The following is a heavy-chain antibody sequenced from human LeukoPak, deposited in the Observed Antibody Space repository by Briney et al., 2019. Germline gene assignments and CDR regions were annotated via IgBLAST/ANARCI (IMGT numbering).Heavy chain of an antibody. CDR2: IKQDGSDK. D-gene: IGHD3-10*01. J-gene: IGHJ4*02. CDR1: GFTFSDYW. CDR3: ARSLWPADY. Sequence: GGSLRLSCAASGFTFSDYWMSWVRQAPGQGQEWVADIKQDGSDKKYVDSVKGRFTISRDNAKKSLYLQMDSLRAEDTAVYYCARSLWPADYWGQGTLVTVSS. V-gene: IGHV3-7*01.